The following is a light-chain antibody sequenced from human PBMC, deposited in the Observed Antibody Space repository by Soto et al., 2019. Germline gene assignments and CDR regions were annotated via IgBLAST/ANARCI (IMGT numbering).Light chain of an antibody. CDR1: QSVGAY. CDR2: DAS. CDR3: HQRSNWPPLT. Sequence: EIVLTQSPATLSLSPGERATLSCRASQSVGAYLDWYQQKPGQAPRLLIYDASNRASGIPARFSGSGSGTDVTLTISSLEPEDLAVYYCHQRSNWPPLTFGGGTKVEIK. V-gene: IGKV3-11*01. J-gene: IGKJ4*01.